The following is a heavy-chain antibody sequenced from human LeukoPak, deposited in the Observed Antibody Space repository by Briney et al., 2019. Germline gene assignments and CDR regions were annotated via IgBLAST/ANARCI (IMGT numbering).Heavy chain of an antibody. J-gene: IGHJ2*01. CDR2: ISYSGNT. Sequence: SETLSLTCTVSGDSITSYFWSWIRQSPGEGLEWIGDISYSGNTNSNPSLKSRATMSLDTSKNHSSLKLISVTAADTAVYYCARGDDSGAHYPSRFDLWGRGTLVTVSS. CDR3: ARGDDSGAHYPSRFDL. D-gene: IGHD3-22*01. CDR1: GDSITSYF. V-gene: IGHV4-59*01.